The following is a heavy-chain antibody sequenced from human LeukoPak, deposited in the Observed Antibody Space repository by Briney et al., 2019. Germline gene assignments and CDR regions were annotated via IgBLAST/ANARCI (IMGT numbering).Heavy chain of an antibody. V-gene: IGHV4-39*01. Sequence: SETLSLTCTVSGGSISSSSYYWAWIRQPPGKGLEWIASISYSVTTYYNPSLKSRVTISVDTSKNQFSLKLSSVTAADTAVYYCARHLRGATIYYDSWGQGTLVTVSP. CDR3: ARHLRGATIYYDS. CDR2: ISYSVTT. J-gene: IGHJ4*02. D-gene: IGHD1-26*01. CDR1: GGSISSSSYY.